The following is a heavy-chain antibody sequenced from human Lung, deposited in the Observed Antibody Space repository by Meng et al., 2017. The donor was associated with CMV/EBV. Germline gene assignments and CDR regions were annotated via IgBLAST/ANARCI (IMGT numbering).Heavy chain of an antibody. CDR3: ASFPPPGKQWLVTDY. Sequence: QGPLQEPGPGLVKPVGPLSLTCAVSGGSISSSNWWSWVRQPPRKGLEWIGEIYHSGSTNYNPSLKSRVTISVDKSKNQFSLKLSSVTAADTAVYYCASFPPPGKQWLVTDYWGQGTLVTVSS. CDR1: GGSISSSNW. V-gene: IGHV4-4*02. J-gene: IGHJ4*02. CDR2: IYHSGST. D-gene: IGHD6-19*01.